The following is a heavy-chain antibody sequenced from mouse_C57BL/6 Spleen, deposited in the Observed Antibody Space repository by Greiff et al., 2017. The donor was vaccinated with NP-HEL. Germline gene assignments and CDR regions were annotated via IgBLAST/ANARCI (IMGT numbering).Heavy chain of an antibody. J-gene: IGHJ3*01. V-gene: IGHV1-69*01. CDR1: GYTFTSYW. CDR3: ARGDYSNPWFAY. Sequence: QVQLQQPGAELVMPGASVKLSCKASGYTFTSYWMHWVKQRPGQGLEWIGEIAPSDSYTNYNQKFKGKSTLTVDKSSSTAYMQLSSLTSEDSAVYYCARGDYSNPWFAYWGQGTLVTVSA. CDR2: IAPSDSYT. D-gene: IGHD2-5*01.